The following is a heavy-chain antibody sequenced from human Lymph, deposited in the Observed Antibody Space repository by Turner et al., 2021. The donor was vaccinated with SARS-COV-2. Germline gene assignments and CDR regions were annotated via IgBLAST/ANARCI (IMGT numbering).Heavy chain of an antibody. CDR3: ARDRDSSGWVDY. J-gene: IGHJ4*02. V-gene: IGHV3-30*04. CDR1: GFTFSSYA. Sequence: QVQLVESGGGVVQPGRSPRLSCAASGFTFSSYAMHWVRQAPGKGLEWVAFISYDGSDKYYADSVKGRFTFSRDNSKNTLYLQMNSLRAEDTAVYYCARDRDSSGWVDYWGQGTLVTVSS. D-gene: IGHD3-22*01. CDR2: ISYDGSDK.